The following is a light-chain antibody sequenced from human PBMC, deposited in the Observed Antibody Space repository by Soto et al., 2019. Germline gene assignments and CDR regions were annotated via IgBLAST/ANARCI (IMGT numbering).Light chain of an antibody. CDR1: QSVFSS. Sequence: EIVMTQSPATLSVSPGERATLSCRASQSVFSSLAWFQQKPGQAPRLLIYGAATRATGIPARFSGSGSGTEFTLTISSLQSEDVAVYYCQQYYSTPPTFGQGTKLEIK. J-gene: IGKJ2*01. CDR2: GAA. CDR3: QQYYSTPPT. V-gene: IGKV3-15*01.